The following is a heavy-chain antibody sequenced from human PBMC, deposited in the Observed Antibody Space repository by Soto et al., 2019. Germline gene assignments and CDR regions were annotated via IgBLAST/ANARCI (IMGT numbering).Heavy chain of an antibody. J-gene: IGHJ4*02. CDR3: ARGDVTSWCFLPL. Sequence: QVQLVQSGAEVQKPGVSVKLSCKASGYTFVNYYIHWVRQAPGQGLEWMGMINPAGGNTAYAQKFQGRVTMTRDTSTSTVYMELTSLRSEDTAVYYCARGDVTSWCFLPLWGPGTLVTVSS. CDR1: GYTFVNYY. V-gene: IGHV1-46*01. D-gene: IGHD2-2*01. CDR2: INPAGGNT.